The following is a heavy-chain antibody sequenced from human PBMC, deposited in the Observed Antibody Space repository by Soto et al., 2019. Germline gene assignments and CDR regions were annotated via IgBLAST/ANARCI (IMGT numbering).Heavy chain of an antibody. CDR3: AREHVVPAAMGNWFDP. CDR1: GGSFSGYY. Sequence: QVQLQQWGAGLLKPSETLSLTCAVYGGSFSGYYWSWIRQPPGKGLEWIGEINHSGSTNYNPSLKSRVIISVDTSKNQFSLKLSSVTAADTAVYYCAREHVVPAAMGNWFDPWGQGTLVTVSS. CDR2: INHSGST. D-gene: IGHD2-2*01. V-gene: IGHV4-34*01. J-gene: IGHJ5*02.